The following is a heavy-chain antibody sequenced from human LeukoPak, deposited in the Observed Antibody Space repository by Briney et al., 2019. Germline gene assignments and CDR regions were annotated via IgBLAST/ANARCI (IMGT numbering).Heavy chain of an antibody. CDR3: ARGIRYYDILTGHVKGHDNSYYYYMDV. V-gene: IGHV1-69*01. Sequence: GSAVNVSFKASGGTFNMYAISWVRQAPGEGGEGMGGIIPMFETANYTQKFQGRVTITADEFTTTVYMELSSLRSEDTAVYYCARGIRYYDILTGHVKGHDNSYYYYMDVWGQGTAVTISS. CDR1: GGTFNMYA. D-gene: IGHD3-9*01. J-gene: IGHJ6*03. CDR2: IIPMFETA.